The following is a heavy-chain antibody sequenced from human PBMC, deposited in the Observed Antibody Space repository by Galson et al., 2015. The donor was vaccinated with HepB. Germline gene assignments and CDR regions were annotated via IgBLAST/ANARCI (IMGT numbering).Heavy chain of an antibody. V-gene: IGHV1-69*13. CDR3: ASPIVGAVYDAFDI. CDR2: IIPIFGTA. J-gene: IGHJ3*02. CDR1: GGTFSSYA. Sequence: SVKVSCKASGGTFSSYAISWVRQAPGQGLEWMGGIIPIFGTANYAQKFQGRVTITADESTSTAYMELSSLRSEDTAVYYCASPIVGAVYDAFDIWGQGTMVTVSS. D-gene: IGHD1-26*01.